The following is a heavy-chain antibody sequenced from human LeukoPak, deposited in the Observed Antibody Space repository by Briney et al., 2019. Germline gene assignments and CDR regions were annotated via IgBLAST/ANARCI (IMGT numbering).Heavy chain of an antibody. CDR2: INPSGGST. D-gene: IGHD3-22*01. CDR3: ARVESYYDSSGYYWDY. J-gene: IGHJ4*02. Sequence: ASVKVSCKASGYTFTNYYMHWVRPAPGQGLEWMGIINPSGGSTSYAQKFQGRVTMTRDMSTSTVYMELSSLRSEDTAVYYCARVESYYDSSGYYWDYWGQGTLVTVSS. V-gene: IGHV1-46*01. CDR1: GYTFTNYY.